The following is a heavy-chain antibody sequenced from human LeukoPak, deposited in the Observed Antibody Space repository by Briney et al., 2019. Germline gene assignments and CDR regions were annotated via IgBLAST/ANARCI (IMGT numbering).Heavy chain of an antibody. J-gene: IGHJ4*02. V-gene: IGHV3-7*04. CDR3: ARTTHDSGGY. D-gene: IGHD4-17*01. Sequence: GGSLRLSCVASGFTFSSYWMTWVRQAPGKGLEWVANIRQDGSDKYYVDSVRGRFTISRDNAKNSLYLQMNSLRAEDTAVYYCARTTHDSGGYWGQGTLVTVSS. CDR2: IRQDGSDK. CDR1: GFTFSSYW.